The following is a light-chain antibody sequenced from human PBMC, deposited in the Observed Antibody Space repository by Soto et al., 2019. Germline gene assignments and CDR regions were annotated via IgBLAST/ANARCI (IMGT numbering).Light chain of an antibody. J-gene: IGLJ3*02. CDR1: DFANKY. CDR2: YDS. CDR3: QVWDSNSESWV. V-gene: IGLV3-21*04. Sequence: SYELTQSPSVSAAPGKTATITCGGDDFANKYVHWYRQRPGQAPVVVLYYDSDRPSGIPERFSGSSSGNTATLTISRVEVGDEADYYCQVWDSNSESWVFGGGTKLTVL.